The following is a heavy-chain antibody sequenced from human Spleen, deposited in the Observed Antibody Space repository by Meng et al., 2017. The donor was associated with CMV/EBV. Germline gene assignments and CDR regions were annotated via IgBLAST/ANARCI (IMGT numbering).Heavy chain of an antibody. D-gene: IGHD1-26*01. Sequence: VAPEESGPRLVKPSGTLSLTCTVSGGSISSYYWSWIRQPPGKGLEWIGYIYYSGSTNYNPSLKSRVTISVDTSKNQFSLKLSSVTAADTAVYYCARTTRGWFDPWGQGTLVTVSS. J-gene: IGHJ5*02. CDR2: IYYSGST. CDR1: GGSISSYY. V-gene: IGHV4-59*01. CDR3: ARTTRGWFDP.